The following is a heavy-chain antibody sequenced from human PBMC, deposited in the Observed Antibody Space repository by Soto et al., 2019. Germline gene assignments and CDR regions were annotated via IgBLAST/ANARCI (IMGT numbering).Heavy chain of an antibody. V-gene: IGHV3-74*01. CDR2: INTDGSST. Sequence: EVQLVESGGGLVQPGGSLRLSCAVSGFTFSSFWMHWVRQAPGEGLVWVSRINTDGSSTSYADSVKGRFTISRDNAKNTLYLRMNSLRAEDTAMYYCAKRGVDTFGLSYWGQGTLVTVSS. CDR1: GFTFSSFW. D-gene: IGHD3-10*01. CDR3: AKRGVDTFGLSY. J-gene: IGHJ4*02.